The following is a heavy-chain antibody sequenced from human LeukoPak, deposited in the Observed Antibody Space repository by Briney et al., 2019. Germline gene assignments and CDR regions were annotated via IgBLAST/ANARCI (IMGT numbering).Heavy chain of an antibody. CDR2: IYYSGST. Sequence: SETLSLTCTVSGGSIRSHYWSWIRQPPGKGLEWIGYIYYSGSTNYNPSLKSRVTISVDTSKNQFSLKLSSVTAADTAVYYCARVKGELWFGELSFAFDIWGQGTMVTVSS. J-gene: IGHJ3*02. D-gene: IGHD3-10*01. CDR1: GGSIRSHY. CDR3: ARVKGELWFGELSFAFDI. V-gene: IGHV4-59*11.